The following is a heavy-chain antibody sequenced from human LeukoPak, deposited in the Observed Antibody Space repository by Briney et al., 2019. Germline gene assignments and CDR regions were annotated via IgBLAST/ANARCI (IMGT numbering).Heavy chain of an antibody. Sequence: GGSLRLSCAASGFTFSSYGMHWVRQAPGKGLEWVAFIRYDGSNKYYADSVKGRFTISRDNSKNTLYLQMNSLRAEDTAVYYCAKDSGLLSRYFDWLLGYMDVWGKGTTVTISS. D-gene: IGHD3-9*01. CDR3: AKDSGLLSRYFDWLLGYMDV. CDR1: GFTFSSYG. V-gene: IGHV3-30*02. CDR2: IRYDGSNK. J-gene: IGHJ6*03.